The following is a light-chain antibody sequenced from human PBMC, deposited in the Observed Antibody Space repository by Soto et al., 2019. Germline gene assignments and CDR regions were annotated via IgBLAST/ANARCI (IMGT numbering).Light chain of an antibody. CDR3: PQYYSYSFT. J-gene: IGKJ3*01. Sequence: EIGWTQSPGTLSLSPGERATLSCRASQRFSSSYLAWYQQKPGQAPSLLIYGAFSMATGIPDRFSARGSWTDFTVTIIRLEPADFAVDYCPQYYSYSFTFGTGTKVDIK. CDR1: QRFSSSY. V-gene: IGKV3-20*01. CDR2: GAF.